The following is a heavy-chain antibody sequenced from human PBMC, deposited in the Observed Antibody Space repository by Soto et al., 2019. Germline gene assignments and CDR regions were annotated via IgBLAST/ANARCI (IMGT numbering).Heavy chain of an antibody. J-gene: IGHJ6*02. V-gene: IGHV3-21*01. CDR3: ARRPLRNKYSSSWDYYYGMDV. Sequence: EVQLVESGGGLVKPGGSLRLSCAASGFTFSSYSMNWVRQAPGKGLEWVSSISSSSSYIYYADSVKGRFTISRDNAKNSLYLQMNSLRAEDTAVYYCARRPLRNKYSSSWDYYYGMDVWGQGTTVTVSS. CDR2: ISSSSSYI. D-gene: IGHD6-13*01. CDR1: GFTFSSYS.